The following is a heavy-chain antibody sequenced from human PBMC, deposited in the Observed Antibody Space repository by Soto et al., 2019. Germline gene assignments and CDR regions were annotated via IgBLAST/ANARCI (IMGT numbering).Heavy chain of an antibody. CDR2: IYYTGST. CDR1: GGSVSSGSYY. Sequence: SETLSLTCTVSGGSVSSGSYYWSWIRQPPGKGLEWIGYIYYTGSTNYNPSLKSRVTISVDTSKNQFSLKLSSVTAADTAVYYCAREHSGYGMDVWGQGTKVTVSS. CDR3: AREHSGYGMDV. D-gene: IGHD7-27*01. V-gene: IGHV4-61*01. J-gene: IGHJ6*02.